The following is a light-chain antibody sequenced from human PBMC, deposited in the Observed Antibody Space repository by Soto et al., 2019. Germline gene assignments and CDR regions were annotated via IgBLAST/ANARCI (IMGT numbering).Light chain of an antibody. V-gene: IGKV1-13*02. Sequence: AIHLTQSPSSLSASVGDRVTITCRASQGISSALAWYQHKPGRPPRVLIYDASSLQSGVPSRFSDSESGTDCTLTISSLQPEDSATYYCQQLNSYPFTFGQGTRLEIK. J-gene: IGKJ5*01. CDR3: QQLNSYPFT. CDR2: DAS. CDR1: QGISSA.